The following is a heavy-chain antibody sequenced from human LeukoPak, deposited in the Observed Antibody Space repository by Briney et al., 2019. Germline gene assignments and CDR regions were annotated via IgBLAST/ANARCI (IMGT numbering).Heavy chain of an antibody. J-gene: IGHJ4*02. Sequence: GASVKVSCKASGYTFTSYGISWVRQAPGQGLEWMGWISAYNGNTNYAQKLQGRVTMTTDTSTSTAYMELRSLRSDDTAVYYCARDGEYGEHPYDFDYWGQGTLVTVSS. CDR3: ARDGEYGEHPYDFDY. CDR1: GYTFTSYG. D-gene: IGHD4-17*01. V-gene: IGHV1-18*01. CDR2: ISAYNGNT.